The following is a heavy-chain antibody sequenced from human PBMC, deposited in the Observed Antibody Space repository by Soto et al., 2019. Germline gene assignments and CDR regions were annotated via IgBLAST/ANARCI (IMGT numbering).Heavy chain of an antibody. CDR1: GGSISSGGYS. J-gene: IGHJ5*02. V-gene: IGHV4-30-2*01. CDR3: ARSRTPEANWFDP. CDR2: IYHSGST. Sequence: SETLSLTCAVSGGSISSGGYSWIWIRQPPGKGLEWIGYIYHSGSTYYNPSLKSRVTISVDRSKNQFSLKLSSVTAADTAVYYCARSRTPEANWFDPWGQGTLVTVSS. D-gene: IGHD2-15*01.